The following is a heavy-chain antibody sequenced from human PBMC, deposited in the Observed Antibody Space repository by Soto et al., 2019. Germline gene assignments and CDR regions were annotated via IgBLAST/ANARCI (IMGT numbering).Heavy chain of an antibody. CDR1: GGSFSGYY. V-gene: IGHV4-34*01. D-gene: IGHD6-25*01. CDR2: INHSGGT. J-gene: IGHJ3*02. Sequence: ETLSLTCAIYGGSFSGYYWSWGRQPPGKGLEWIGEINHSGGTNYNPSLKGRVTISVDKSKNQFSLKLSSVTAADTAMYYCARVAAAVVPRHAFDIGVQGKMVPVSS. CDR3: ARVAAAVVPRHAFDI.